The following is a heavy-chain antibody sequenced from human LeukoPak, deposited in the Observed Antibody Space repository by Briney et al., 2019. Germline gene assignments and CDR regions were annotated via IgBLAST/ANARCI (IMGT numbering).Heavy chain of an antibody. Sequence: GGSLRLSCAASGFTFSSYAMSWVRQAPGKGLEWVSYISSSRGTIYYADSVKGRFTISRDNAKNSLYLQMNSLRAEDTAIYYCARDTGEPFDYWGQGTLVTVSS. J-gene: IGHJ4*02. V-gene: IGHV3-48*01. CDR3: ARDTGEPFDY. CDR1: GFTFSSYA. D-gene: IGHD3-16*01. CDR2: ISSSRGTI.